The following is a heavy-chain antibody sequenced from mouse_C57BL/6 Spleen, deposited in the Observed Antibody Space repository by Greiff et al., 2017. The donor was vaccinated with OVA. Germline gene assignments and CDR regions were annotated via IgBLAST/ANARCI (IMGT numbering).Heavy chain of an antibody. CDR1: GYSFTGYY. J-gene: IGHJ2*01. CDR2: FNPSTGGT. Sequence: VQLQQSGPELVKPGASVKISCKASGYSFTGYYMNWVKQSPEKSLEWIGEFNPSTGGTTYNQKFKAKATLTVDKSSSTAYMQLKSLTSEDSAVYYCGRSGVGVYFDYWGQGTTLTVSS. D-gene: IGHD1-1*02. CDR3: GRSGVGVYFDY. V-gene: IGHV1-42*01.